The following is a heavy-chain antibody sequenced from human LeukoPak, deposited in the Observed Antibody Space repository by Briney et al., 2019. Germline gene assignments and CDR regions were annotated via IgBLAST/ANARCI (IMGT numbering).Heavy chain of an antibody. V-gene: IGHV4-4*02. Sequence: SETLSLTCAVSGGSISSSNWWSWVRQPPGKGLEWIGNVYYSGSTYYNPSLKSRVTISADTSKNQFSLKLSSVTAADTAVYYCARLIAAVTGWFDPWGQGTLVTVSS. CDR2: VYYSGST. CDR1: GGSISSSNW. D-gene: IGHD6-13*01. CDR3: ARLIAAVTGWFDP. J-gene: IGHJ5*02.